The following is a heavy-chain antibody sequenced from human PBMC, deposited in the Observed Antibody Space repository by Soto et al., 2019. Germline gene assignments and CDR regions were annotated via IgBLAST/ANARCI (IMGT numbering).Heavy chain of an antibody. CDR1: GYTFTSYA. V-gene: IGHV1-3*01. D-gene: IGHD2-15*01. CDR2: INAGNGNT. J-gene: IGHJ5*02. Sequence: ASVKVSCKASGYTFTSYAMHWVRQAPGQRLEWMGWINAGNGNTKYSQKFQGRVTITRDTSASTAYMELSSLRSEDTAVYYCAGGLYCSGGSCQNWFDPWGQGTLVTVSS. CDR3: AGGLYCSGGSCQNWFDP.